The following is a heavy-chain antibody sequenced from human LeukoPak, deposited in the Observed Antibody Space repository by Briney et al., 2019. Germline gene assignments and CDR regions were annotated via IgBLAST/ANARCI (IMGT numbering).Heavy chain of an antibody. CDR3: ARARPGVLGSWLFGGFDY. CDR2: IYYSGST. Sequence: SETLSLTCTVSGGSISSYYWSWIRQPPGKGLEWIGYIYYSGSTNYNPSLKSRVTISVDTSKNQFSLKLSSVTAADTAVYYCARARPGVLGSWLFGGFDYWGQGTLVTVSS. CDR1: GGSISSYY. D-gene: IGHD3-9*01. V-gene: IGHV4-59*01. J-gene: IGHJ4*02.